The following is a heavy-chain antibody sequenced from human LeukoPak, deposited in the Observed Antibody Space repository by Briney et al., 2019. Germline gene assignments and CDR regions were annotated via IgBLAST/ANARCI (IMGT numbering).Heavy chain of an antibody. D-gene: IGHD2-2*01. J-gene: IGHJ4*02. CDR3: AKSSLYCSSTSCSYYFDY. V-gene: IGHV4-34*01. Sequence: PSETLSLTCAVYGGSFSDYDWWSWIRQPPGKGLEWIGEINHSGSTSYNPSLKSRVTISVDTSKKQFSLKLNSVTAADTAVYYCAKSSLYCSSTSCSYYFDYWGQGTLVTVSS. CDR1: GGSFSDYD. CDR2: INHSGST.